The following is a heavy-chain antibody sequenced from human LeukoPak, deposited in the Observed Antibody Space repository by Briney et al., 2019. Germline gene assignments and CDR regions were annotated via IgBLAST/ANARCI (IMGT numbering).Heavy chain of an antibody. J-gene: IGHJ4*02. CDR3: ARGTVVTPVGDY. CDR1: GGSISSYY. V-gene: IGHV4-59*01. Sequence: SETLSLTCTVSGGSISSYYWSWIRQPPGKGLEWIGYIYYSGSTNYNPSLKSRVTISVDTSKNQFFLKLSSVTAADTAVYYCARGTVVTPVGDYWGQGTLVTVSS. D-gene: IGHD4-23*01. CDR2: IYYSGST.